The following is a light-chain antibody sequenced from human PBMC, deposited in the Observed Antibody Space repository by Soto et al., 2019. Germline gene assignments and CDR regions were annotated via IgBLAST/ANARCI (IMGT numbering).Light chain of an antibody. CDR2: DAS. CDR3: QQFNNYPHLWT. CDR1: QGISSA. J-gene: IGKJ1*01. Sequence: AIQLTQSPSSLSASVGDRVTITRRASQGISSALAWYQQKPGKAPKLLIYDASSLESGVPSRFSGSGSGTDFTLTISSLQPEDFATDYCQQFNNYPHLWTFGQGTKVEIK. V-gene: IGKV1D-13*01.